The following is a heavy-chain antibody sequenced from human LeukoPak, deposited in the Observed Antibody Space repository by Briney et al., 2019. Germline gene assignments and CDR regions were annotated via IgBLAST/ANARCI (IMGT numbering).Heavy chain of an antibody. V-gene: IGHV3-21*01. CDR2: ISSSSSYI. Sequence: GGSLRLSCAASGFTSSSYSMNWVRQAPGKGLEWVSSISSSSSYIYYADSVKGRFTISRDNAKNSLYLQMNSLRAEDTAVYYCARDLGSSWYYYYYGMDVWGQGTTVTVSS. D-gene: IGHD6-13*01. J-gene: IGHJ6*02. CDR3: ARDLGSSWYYYYYGMDV. CDR1: GFTSSSYS.